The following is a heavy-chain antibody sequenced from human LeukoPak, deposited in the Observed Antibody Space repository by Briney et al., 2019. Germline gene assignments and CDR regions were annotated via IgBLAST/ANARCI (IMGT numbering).Heavy chain of an antibody. CDR2: INPSGGST. J-gene: IGHJ4*02. Sequence: GASVKVSCKASGYTFTSYYMHWVRQAPGQGLEWMGIINPSGGSTNYAQKFQGRVTITADESTSTAYMELSSLRSEDTAVYYCAREETSYGDYRGDYWGQGTLVTVSS. CDR1: GYTFTSYY. D-gene: IGHD4-17*01. CDR3: AREETSYGDYRGDY. V-gene: IGHV1-46*01.